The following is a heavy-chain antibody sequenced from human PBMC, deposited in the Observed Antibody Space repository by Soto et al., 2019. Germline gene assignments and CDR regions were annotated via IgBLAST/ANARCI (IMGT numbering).Heavy chain of an antibody. Sequence: GGSLRLSCAASGFTFSSYGMHWVRQAPGKGLEWVAVIWYDGSNKYYADTVKGRFTISRDNSKNTLYLQMNSMRAEDTAVYYCARPTWIQLWTGFDYWGQGT. J-gene: IGHJ4*02. CDR3: ARPTWIQLWTGFDY. D-gene: IGHD5-18*01. CDR2: IWYDGSNK. CDR1: GFTFSSYG. V-gene: IGHV3-33*01.